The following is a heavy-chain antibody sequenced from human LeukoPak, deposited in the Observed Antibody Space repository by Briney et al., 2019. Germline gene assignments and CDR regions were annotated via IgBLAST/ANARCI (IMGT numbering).Heavy chain of an antibody. D-gene: IGHD5-18*01. V-gene: IGHV3-21*01. CDR2: VSSSSAYI. Sequence: GGSLRLSCAASGFTFINYNVNWVRQAPGKGLEWVSSVSSSSAYIYYADSVKGRFTISRDNAKNSLYLQMNSLRAEDTAVYYCARVGGVGYSYGLGPLDYWGQGTLVTVSS. CDR3: ARVGGVGYSYGLGPLDY. CDR1: GFTFINYN. J-gene: IGHJ4*02.